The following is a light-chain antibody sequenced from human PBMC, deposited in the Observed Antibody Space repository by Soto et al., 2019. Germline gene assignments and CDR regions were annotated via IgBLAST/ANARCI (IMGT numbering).Light chain of an antibody. J-gene: IGKJ1*01. CDR2: GAA. CDR3: QQYSDSPQT. V-gene: IGKV3-20*01. CDR1: ESVDSNY. Sequence: EIVLTQSPGTLSLSPGERATLSCRATESVDSNYLAWYQQKPGQAPRLLIYGAASRATGTSDRFSGSGAGTEFILTLSRLDPEDSAVYYCQQYSDSPQTFGPGTKVEIK.